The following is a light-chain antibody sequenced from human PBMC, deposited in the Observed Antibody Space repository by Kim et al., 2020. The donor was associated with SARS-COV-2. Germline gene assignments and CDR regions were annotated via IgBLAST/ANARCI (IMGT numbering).Light chain of an antibody. J-gene: IGKJ2*01. V-gene: IGKV3-15*01. CDR3: QQYNNWPPYT. CDR1: QSVSSN. Sequence: VSPGERATLSCRASQSVSSNLAWYQQKPGQAPRLLIYGASTRATGIPARFSGSGSGTEFTLTISSLQSEDFAVYYCQQYNNWPPYTFGQVTKLEI. CDR2: GAS.